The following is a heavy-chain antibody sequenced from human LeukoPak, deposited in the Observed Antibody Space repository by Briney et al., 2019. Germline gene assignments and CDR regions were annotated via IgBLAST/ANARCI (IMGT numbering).Heavy chain of an antibody. CDR1: GGSISSSSYY. V-gene: IGHV4-39*07. CDR3: ARQWAKGWLQAPDY. D-gene: IGHD5-24*01. CDR2: IYYSGTT. Sequence: SETLSLTCNVSGGSISSSSYYWGWIRQPPGKGLELIGNIYYSGTTYYNPSLKSRVTISVDTSKNQFSLKLSSVTAADTAVYYCARQWAKGWLQAPDYWGQGTLVTVSS. J-gene: IGHJ4*02.